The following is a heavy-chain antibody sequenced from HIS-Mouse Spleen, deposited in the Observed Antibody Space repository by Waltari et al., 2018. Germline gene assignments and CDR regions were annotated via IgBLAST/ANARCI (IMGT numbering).Heavy chain of an antibody. CDR2: IHYSGST. V-gene: IGHV4-59*08. CDR1: GGSISSYY. D-gene: IGHD2-15*01. J-gene: IGHJ4*02. Sequence: QVQLQESGPGLVKPSETLSLTRTVPGGSISSYYWSWIRQPPGKGLEWIGYIHYSGSTNYNPSLKSRVTISVDTSKNQFSLKLSSVTAADTAVYYCARGGLLAATYYFDYWGQGTLVTVSS. CDR3: ARGGLLAATYYFDY.